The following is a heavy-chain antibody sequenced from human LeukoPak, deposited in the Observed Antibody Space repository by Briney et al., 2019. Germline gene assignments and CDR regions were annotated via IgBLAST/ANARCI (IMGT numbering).Heavy chain of an antibody. D-gene: IGHD4-11*01. V-gene: IGHV4-59*01. CDR1: GGSISSYY. CDR3: ARTDYSNTNWFDP. J-gene: IGHJ5*02. Sequence: SETLSLTCTVSGGSISSYYWSWIRQPPGKGLEWIGYIYYSGSTNYNPSLKSRVTISVDTSKNQFSLKLSSVTAADTAVYYCARTDYSNTNWFDPWGQGTLVTVSS. CDR2: IYYSGST.